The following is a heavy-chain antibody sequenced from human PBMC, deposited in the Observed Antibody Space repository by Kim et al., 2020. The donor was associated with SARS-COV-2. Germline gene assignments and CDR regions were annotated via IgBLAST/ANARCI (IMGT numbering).Heavy chain of an antibody. V-gene: IGHV3-53*04. D-gene: IGHD6-19*01. Sequence: YYRDSGKGRFNIASQNSKCTLYLQMNSLRPEDTAVYYCATDSTAVAGTDYWGQGTLVTVSS. CDR3: ATDSTAVAGTDY. J-gene: IGHJ4*02.